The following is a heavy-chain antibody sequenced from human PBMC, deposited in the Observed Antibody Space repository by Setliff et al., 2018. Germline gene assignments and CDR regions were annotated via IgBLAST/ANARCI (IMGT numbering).Heavy chain of an antibody. CDR1: GASINSLSW. CDR2: VFYNGAA. V-gene: IGHV4-59*01. J-gene: IGHJ4*02. CDR3: ARGGTYRYFGY. Sequence: SETLSLTCTVSGASINSLSWWSWVRQPPGKGLEFIGYVFYNGAAKYDPSLKSRVTMSVDTSKTQFSLKLNSMTTADTAVYYCARGGTYRYFGYWGQGALVTVSS.